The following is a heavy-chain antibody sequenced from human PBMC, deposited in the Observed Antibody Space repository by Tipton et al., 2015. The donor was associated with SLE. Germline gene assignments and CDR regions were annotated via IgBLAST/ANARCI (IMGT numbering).Heavy chain of an antibody. Sequence: SLRLSCAASGFTFSSYAMHWVRQAPGKGLEWVSYISSSGSTIYYADSVKGRFTISRDNAKNSLYLQMNSLRAEDTAVYYCASRRWLPGFDPWGQGTLVTVSS. CDR3: ASRRWLPGFDP. D-gene: IGHD5-24*01. CDR1: GFTFSSYA. CDR2: ISSSGSTI. J-gene: IGHJ5*02. V-gene: IGHV3-48*03.